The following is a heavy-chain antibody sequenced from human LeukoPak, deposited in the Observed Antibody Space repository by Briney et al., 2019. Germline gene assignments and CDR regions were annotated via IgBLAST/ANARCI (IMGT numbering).Heavy chain of an antibody. CDR2: ISYSGGNA. D-gene: IGHD3-16*02. CDR1: GFTFRDSA. V-gene: IGHV3-23*01. Sequence: GGSLRLSCAASGFTFRDSAMTWVRHVPGKGLEWVSLISYSGGNAYYADSVKGRFTISRDNSENTLSLQMNSLRVEDTARYYCARDIQLSTWGLGTMVTVSS. J-gene: IGHJ3*01. CDR3: ARDIQLST.